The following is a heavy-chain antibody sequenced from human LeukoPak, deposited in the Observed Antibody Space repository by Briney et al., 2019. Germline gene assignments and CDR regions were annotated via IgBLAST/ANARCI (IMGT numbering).Heavy chain of an antibody. CDR1: GGSISSGGYY. V-gene: IGHV4-31*03. Sequence: SQTLSLTCTVSGGSISSGGYYWSWIRQHPGKGLEWLGYIYYSGSTYYNPSLKSRVTISVDTSKNQFSLKLSSVTAADTAVYYCARTQGCSSTSCPLDYWGQGTLVTVSS. J-gene: IGHJ4*02. CDR3: ARTQGCSSTSCPLDY. CDR2: IYYSGST. D-gene: IGHD2-2*01.